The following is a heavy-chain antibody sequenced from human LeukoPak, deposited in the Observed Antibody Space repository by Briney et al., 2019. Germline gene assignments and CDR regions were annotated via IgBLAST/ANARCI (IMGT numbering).Heavy chain of an antibody. CDR1: GFTLSGYA. V-gene: IGHV3-30*02. CDR2: IRYDRSLK. Sequence: GGSLRFSCVAAGFTLSGYALHWVGQAPGKGREGGALIRYDRSLKNYEDSVQGRFTISRDNSKNTLYLQMNSLRVDDTAVYYCANLPLYDSSGPEDYWGQGTLVTVSS. D-gene: IGHD3-22*01. J-gene: IGHJ4*02. CDR3: ANLPLYDSSGPEDY.